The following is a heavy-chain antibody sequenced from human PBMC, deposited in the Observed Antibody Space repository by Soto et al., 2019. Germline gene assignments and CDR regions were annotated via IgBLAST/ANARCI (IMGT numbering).Heavy chain of an antibody. V-gene: IGHV4-59*01. J-gene: IGHJ4*02. D-gene: IGHD3-3*01. Sequence: QVQLQGSGPGLVRPSETLSLTCAVSGVSISGFYWSWIRQPPGKGLEYIGCIYYSGSTYYNPSLRCRVTVSLDSSKNQFSLKLTSVTAADTAIYYCARGHLWLEDWGQGTLVTVSS. CDR2: IYYSGST. CDR3: ARGHLWLED. CDR1: GVSISGFY.